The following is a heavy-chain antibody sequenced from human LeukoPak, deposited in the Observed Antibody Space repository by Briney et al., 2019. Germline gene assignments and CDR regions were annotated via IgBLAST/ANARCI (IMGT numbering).Heavy chain of an antibody. CDR2: IIPIFGTA. V-gene: IGHV1-69*05. D-gene: IGHD3-3*01. CDR3: ATGYDFWSGLVGSDNWFDP. J-gene: IGHJ5*02. CDR1: GGTFSSYA. Sequence: SVKVSCKASGGTFSSYAISWVRQAPGQGLEWMGRIIPIFGTANYAQKFQGRVTITTDESTSTAYMELSSLRSEDTAVYYCATGYDFWSGLVGSDNWFDPWGPGTLVTVSS.